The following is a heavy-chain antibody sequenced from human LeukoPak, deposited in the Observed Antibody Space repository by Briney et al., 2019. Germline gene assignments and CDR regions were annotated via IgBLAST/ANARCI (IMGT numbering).Heavy chain of an antibody. CDR2: ISSRSSTI. Sequence: GGSLRLSCATAGFTFNSYSMNWVRQAPGKGLEWVSYISSRSSTIYYADSVKGRFTISRDNAKNSLYLQMNSLRAEDTAVYYCAKDREVVVAARLFGSSGQGTLVTVSS. CDR1: GFTFNSYS. J-gene: IGHJ4*01. CDR3: AKDREVVVAARLFGS. D-gene: IGHD2-15*01. V-gene: IGHV3-48*01.